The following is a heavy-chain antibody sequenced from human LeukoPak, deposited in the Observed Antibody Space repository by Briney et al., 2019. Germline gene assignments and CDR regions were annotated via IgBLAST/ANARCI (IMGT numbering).Heavy chain of an antibody. CDR3: ASFRPGYYYYMDV. D-gene: IGHD6-6*01. J-gene: IGHJ6*03. CDR2: IIPIFGTA. Sequence: GSSVKVSCRASGGTFSSYAISWVRQAPGQGLEWMGGIIPIFGTANYAQKFQGRVTITADESTSTAYMELSSLRSEDTAVYYCASFRPGYYYYMDVWGKGTTVTVSS. CDR1: GGTFSSYA. V-gene: IGHV1-69*01.